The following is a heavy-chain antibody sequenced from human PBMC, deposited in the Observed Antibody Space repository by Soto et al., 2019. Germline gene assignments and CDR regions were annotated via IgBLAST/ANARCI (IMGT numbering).Heavy chain of an antibody. D-gene: IGHD3-10*01. Sequence: SQTLSLTCAISGDSVSSNSAAWNWIRQSPSRGLEWLGRTYYRSKWYNDYAVSVKSRITINPDTSKNQFSLQLNSVTPEDTAVYYRARGRGTMVRGVIIIRSNWFDPWGQGTLVTVSS. J-gene: IGHJ5*02. V-gene: IGHV6-1*01. CDR3: ARGRGTMVRGVIIIRSNWFDP. CDR1: GDSVSSNSAA. CDR2: TYYRSKWYN.